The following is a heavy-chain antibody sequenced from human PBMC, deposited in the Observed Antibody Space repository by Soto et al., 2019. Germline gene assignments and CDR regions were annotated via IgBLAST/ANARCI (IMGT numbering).Heavy chain of an antibody. CDR3: ARGGYKDS. CDR2: ISTQSGTT. CDR1: GYTFTNYA. Sequence: QVQLVQSGVEVKKPGASMKISCRTSGYTFTNYAINWVRQAPGQGLEWVAWISTQSGTTKYGQRLQGRVMVTTDTSTSTAYMELRNLRSDDTALYYCARGGYKDSWGQGTLVTVSS. J-gene: IGHJ4*02. V-gene: IGHV1-18*01. D-gene: IGHD5-12*01.